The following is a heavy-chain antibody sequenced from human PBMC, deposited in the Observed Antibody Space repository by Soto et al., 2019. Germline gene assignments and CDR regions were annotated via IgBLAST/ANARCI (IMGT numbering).Heavy chain of an antibody. D-gene: IGHD7-27*01. Sequence: QVQLVQSGAEVKKPGASVKVSCKASGYTFTNYDVNWVRQATGQGLEWMGWMNPDSGDTGYVQNFQGRVTMTRNTPISTAYMELSSLTSEDTAVYYGARSRRGTGVDFDYWGQGTLVTVSS. CDR3: ARSRRGTGVDFDY. V-gene: IGHV1-8*01. CDR2: MNPDSGDT. J-gene: IGHJ4*02. CDR1: GYTFTNYD.